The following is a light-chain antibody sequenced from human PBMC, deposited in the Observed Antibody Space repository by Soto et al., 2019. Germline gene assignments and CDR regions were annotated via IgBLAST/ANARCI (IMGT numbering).Light chain of an antibody. CDR1: HSVSSN. Sequence: EIVMTQSPATLSVSPGERATLSCRASHSVSSNLAWYQQKPGQTPNLLIYVASTRATGIPARFSGSGSGTEFTLTISSLQSEDFAVYYCQQYNVSPLTFGGGTKVEFK. J-gene: IGKJ4*01. CDR2: VAS. CDR3: QQYNVSPLT. V-gene: IGKV3-15*01.